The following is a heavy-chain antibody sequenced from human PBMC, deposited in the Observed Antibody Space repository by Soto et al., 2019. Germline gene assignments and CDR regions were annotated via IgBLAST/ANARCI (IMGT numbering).Heavy chain of an antibody. CDR3: ARGRLRESFFDY. J-gene: IGHJ4*02. CDR2: IYPSGST. V-gene: IGHV4-30-2*01. CDR1: GASISSGGLA. D-gene: IGHD3-10*01. Sequence: SETLSLTCDLSGASISSGGLAWSWLRQTPGKGLEWIGYIYPSGSTYYRSSLRSRVTMSLDRSQNQFSLNLDSVTAADTAVYFCARGRLRESFFDYWGQGILVTVSS.